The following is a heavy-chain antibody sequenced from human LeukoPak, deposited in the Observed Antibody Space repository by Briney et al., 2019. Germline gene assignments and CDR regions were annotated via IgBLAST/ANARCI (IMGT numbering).Heavy chain of an antibody. J-gene: IGHJ3*02. Sequence: GGSLRLSCAASEFPFNTYWMSWVRQAPGKGLEWVANIKEDGSEEHYVDSVKGRFTISRDNAKNSLYLQMNSLTAADTALYYCTPEVWELQGASDIWGQGTMVTVSS. V-gene: IGHV3-7*01. CDR2: IKEDGSEE. CDR3: TPEVWELQGASDI. D-gene: IGHD1-26*01. CDR1: EFPFNTYW.